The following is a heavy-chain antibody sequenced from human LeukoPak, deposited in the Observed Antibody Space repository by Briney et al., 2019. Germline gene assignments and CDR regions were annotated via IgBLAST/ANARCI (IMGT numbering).Heavy chain of an antibody. CDR2: ISSSGSTI. Sequence: GGSLRLSCAASGFTFSSYEMNWVRQAPGKGLEWVSYISSSGSTICYADSVKGRFTISRDNAKNSLYLQMHSLRAEDTAVYYCARTPYSSSWSYYFDYWGQGTLVTVSS. V-gene: IGHV3-48*03. J-gene: IGHJ4*02. D-gene: IGHD6-13*01. CDR1: GFTFSSYE. CDR3: ARTPYSSSWSYYFDY.